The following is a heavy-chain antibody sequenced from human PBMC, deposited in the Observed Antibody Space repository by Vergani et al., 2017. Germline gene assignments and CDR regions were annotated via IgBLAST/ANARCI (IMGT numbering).Heavy chain of an antibody. CDR1: GFTFSSYW. CDR2: IKQDGSEK. V-gene: IGHV3-7*01. J-gene: IGHJ6*02. D-gene: IGHD2-2*01. CDR3: ARDQEVVVVVPAAFDYYYYGMDV. Sequence: EVQLVESGGGLVQPGGSLRLSCAASGFTFSSYWMSWVRQAPGKGLEWVANIKQDGSEKYYVDSVKGRFTISRDNAKNSLYLQMNSLRAEDTAVYYCARDQEVVVVVPAAFDYYYYGMDVWGQGP.